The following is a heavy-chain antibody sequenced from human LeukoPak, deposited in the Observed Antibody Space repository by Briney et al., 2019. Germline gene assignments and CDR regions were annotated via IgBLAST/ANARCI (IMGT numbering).Heavy chain of an antibody. D-gene: IGHD2-21*02. Sequence: SETLSLTCAVYGGSFSGYYWSWIRQPPGKGLEWIGEINHSGSTNYNPSLKSRVTISADTSKNQFSLKVTSVTAADTAVYYCARAPEYQLLFSWFDPWGQGTLVTVSS. J-gene: IGHJ5*02. CDR3: ARAPEYQLLFSWFDP. CDR1: GGSFSGYY. CDR2: INHSGST. V-gene: IGHV4-34*01.